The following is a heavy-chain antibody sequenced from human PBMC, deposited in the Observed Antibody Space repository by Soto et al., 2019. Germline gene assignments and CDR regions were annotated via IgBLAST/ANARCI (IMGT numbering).Heavy chain of an antibody. J-gene: IGHJ6*02. CDR2: ISAYNGNT. CDR1: GYTFTSYG. Sequence: QVQLVQSGAEVKKPGASVKVSCKASGYTFTSYGISWVRQAPGQGLEWMGWISAYNGNTNYAQKLQGRVTMTTGTSTSTAYMELRSLRSDDTAVYYCARVRYAAVAGRYYYGMDVWGQGTTVTVSS. CDR3: ARVRYAAVAGRYYYGMDV. D-gene: IGHD6-19*01. V-gene: IGHV1-18*01.